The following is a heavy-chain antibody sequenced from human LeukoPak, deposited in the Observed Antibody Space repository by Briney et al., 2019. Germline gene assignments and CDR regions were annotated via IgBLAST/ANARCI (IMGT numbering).Heavy chain of an antibody. CDR3: ARQYSRSWSHFDS. CDR2: IFHSGST. V-gene: IGHV4-38-2*01. CDR1: DYYISSSYY. Sequence: SETLSLTCAVSDYYISSSYYWGWIRRPPGKGLEWIGTIFHSGSTNYNPSLGSRVTISVDTSKNQFSLRLSSLTAADTAVYYCARQYSRSWSHFDSWGQGTLVTVSS. J-gene: IGHJ4*02. D-gene: IGHD6-13*01.